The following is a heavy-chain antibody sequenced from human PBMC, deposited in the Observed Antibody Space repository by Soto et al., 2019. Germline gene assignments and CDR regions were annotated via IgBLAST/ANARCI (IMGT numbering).Heavy chain of an antibody. Sequence: SVKVSRKSSGGTISSYRINRVRQAPGQGLEWVGGIVPIYRTADYAQKFQGRVTITADESARTSYMELRSLKSQDTAVYYCVRDSGAKLSSSWGQGTLVTVAS. V-gene: IGHV1-69*13. CDR3: VRDSGAKLSSS. CDR1: GGTISSYR. CDR2: IVPIYRTA. D-gene: IGHD6-13*01. J-gene: IGHJ4*02.